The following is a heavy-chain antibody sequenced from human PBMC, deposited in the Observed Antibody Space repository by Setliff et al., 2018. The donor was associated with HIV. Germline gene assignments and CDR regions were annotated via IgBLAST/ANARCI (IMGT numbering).Heavy chain of an antibody. CDR2: INTHSGYT. Sequence: ASVKVSCKASGYTFNNYGISWVRQAPGQGLEWMGWINTHSGYTNYAQDVQGRVTVTMDTSTSTAYMELRSLKSDDTAVYYCGRSETRDSRGLYYWGQGTLVTVSS. J-gene: IGHJ4*02. CDR3: GRSETRDSRGLYY. V-gene: IGHV1-18*01. D-gene: IGHD3-22*01. CDR1: GYTFNNYG.